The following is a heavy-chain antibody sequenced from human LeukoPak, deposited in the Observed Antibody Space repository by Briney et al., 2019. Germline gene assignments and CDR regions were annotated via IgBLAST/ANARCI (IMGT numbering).Heavy chain of an antibody. Sequence: PSETLSLTCTVSGDSISSYYWSWIRQPPGKGLEWMGHINYSGNTNYNPSLKSRVTISVDTSKNQSSLRLTSMAAADTAVSYCARERRQDYVYFDCWGQGTLVTVSS. V-gene: IGHV4-59*01. CDR1: GDSISSYY. CDR3: ARERRQDYVYFDC. D-gene: IGHD4-17*01. CDR2: INYSGNT. J-gene: IGHJ4*02.